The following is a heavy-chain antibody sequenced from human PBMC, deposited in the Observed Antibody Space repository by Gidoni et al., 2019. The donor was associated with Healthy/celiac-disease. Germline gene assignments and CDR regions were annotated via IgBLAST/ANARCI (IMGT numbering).Heavy chain of an antibody. Sequence: QVQLVQSGAEVKKPGSPVKVPCKASGGTFSSYALSWVRQAPGQGLEWMGGIIPSFGTANYAQKFQGRVTITADESTSTAYMELSSLRSEDTAVYYCASARGLPWEDAFDIWGQGTMVTVSS. CDR1: GGTFSSYA. J-gene: IGHJ3*02. V-gene: IGHV1-69*12. CDR2: IIPSFGTA. CDR3: ASARGLPWEDAFDI. D-gene: IGHD1-26*01.